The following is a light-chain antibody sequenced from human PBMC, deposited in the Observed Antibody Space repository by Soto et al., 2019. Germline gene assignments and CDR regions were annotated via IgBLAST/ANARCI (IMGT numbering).Light chain of an antibody. CDR3: QHYDSLPIT. J-gene: IGKJ5*01. CDR2: GAS. Sequence: EIVLTQSPGALSLSPGERATLSCRGGQSVSSSYLAWYQQKPGQPPRLLIYGASSRATGIPDRFSGSGSGTDFTLTISRLEPEDFAVFYCQHYDSLPITFGQGTRLEIK. CDR1: QSVSSSY. V-gene: IGKV3-20*01.